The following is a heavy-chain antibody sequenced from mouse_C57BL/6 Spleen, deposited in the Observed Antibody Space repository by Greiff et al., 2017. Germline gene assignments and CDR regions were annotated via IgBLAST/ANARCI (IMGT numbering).Heavy chain of an antibody. V-gene: IGHV1-9*01. CDR1: GYTFTGYW. CDR3: ARSGGNGYYEVDY. CDR2: ILPGSGST. J-gene: IGHJ4*01. D-gene: IGHD2-3*01. Sequence: QVQLKQSGAELMKPGASVKLSCKATGYTFTGYWIEWVKQRPGHGLEWIGEILPGSGSTNYNEKFKGKATFTADTSSNTSYMQLSSLTTEDSAIYNGARSGGNGYYEVDYWGQGTSVTVSS.